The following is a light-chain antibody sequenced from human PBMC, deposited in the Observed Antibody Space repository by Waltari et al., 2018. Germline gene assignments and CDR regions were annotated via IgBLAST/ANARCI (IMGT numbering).Light chain of an antibody. CDR2: GNN. J-gene: IGLJ2*01. CDR3: AAWDDILREGL. V-gene: IGLV1-44*01. Sequence: QSVLTQPPSVSGTPGQRVTLSRAGSDATIGSRPFSWSQQPPGTAHRLVVYGNNYRPSGLPDRFSASKSGTSASRAIIVLHSEDEADYYCAAWDDILREGLFGGGTKLTVL. CDR1: DATIGSRP.